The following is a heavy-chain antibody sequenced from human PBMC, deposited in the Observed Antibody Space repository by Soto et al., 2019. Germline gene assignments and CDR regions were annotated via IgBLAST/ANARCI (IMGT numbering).Heavy chain of an antibody. CDR1: GYTFTGYY. D-gene: IGHD6-13*01. CDR2: INPHSGGT. Sequence: QVQLVQSGAEVKKPGASVKVSCKASGYTFTGYYMHWVRQAPGQGLEWMGWINPHSGGTNYAQKFQGLVTMTRDTSISTAYMELSRLRSDDTAVYYCARANSSSWYNYYYGMDVWGQGTTVTVSS. CDR3: ARANSSSWYNYYYGMDV. J-gene: IGHJ6*02. V-gene: IGHV1-2*04.